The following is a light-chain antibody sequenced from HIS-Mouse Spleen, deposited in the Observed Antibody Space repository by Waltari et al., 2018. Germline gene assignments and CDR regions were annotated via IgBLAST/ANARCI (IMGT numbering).Light chain of an antibody. J-gene: IGLJ2*01. V-gene: IGLV3-10*01. CDR2: EDS. CDR3: YSTDSSGNHRV. Sequence: SYELTQPPSVSVSPGPTARITCSGDALPQKYAYLYQQKSGQAPVLVIYEDSKRPSGIPERFSGSSSGTMATLTISGAQVEDEADYYCYSTDSSGNHRVFGGGTKLTVL. CDR1: ALPQKY.